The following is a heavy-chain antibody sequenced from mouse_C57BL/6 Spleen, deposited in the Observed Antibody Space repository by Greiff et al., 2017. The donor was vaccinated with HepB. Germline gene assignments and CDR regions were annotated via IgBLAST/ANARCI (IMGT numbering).Heavy chain of an antibody. CDR3: ARPRTHWYFDV. CDR1: GYSITSGYY. J-gene: IGHJ1*03. CDR2: ISYDGSN. D-gene: IGHD3-3*01. V-gene: IGHV3-6*01. Sequence: EVQVVESGPGLVKPSQSLSLTCSVTGYSITSGYYWNWIRQFPGNKLEWMGYISYDGSNNYNPSLKNRISITRDTSKNQFFLKLNSVTTEDTATYYCARPRTHWYFDVWGTGTTVTVSS.